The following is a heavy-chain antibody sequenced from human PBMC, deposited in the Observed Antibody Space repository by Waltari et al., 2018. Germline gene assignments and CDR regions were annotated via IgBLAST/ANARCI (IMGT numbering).Heavy chain of an antibody. CDR2: IISSSNYI. Sequence: EVQLVESGGGLVKPGGSLRLSCAASGFTFSSYSMNWVRKAPGKGLGVVSSIISSSNYIYYSDSVKGRFTFSRDNAKNSLYLQMNSLRADDTAVYYCASSRYAFDIWGQGTMVTVSS. CDR3: ASSRYAFDI. CDR1: GFTFSSYS. J-gene: IGHJ3*02. V-gene: IGHV3-21*01.